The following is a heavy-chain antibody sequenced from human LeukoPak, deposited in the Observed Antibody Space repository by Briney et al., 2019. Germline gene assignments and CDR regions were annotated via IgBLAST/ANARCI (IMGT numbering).Heavy chain of an antibody. D-gene: IGHD1-14*01. J-gene: IGHJ4*02. V-gene: IGHV3-15*01. Sequence: GGSLRLSCAAPGLTFTNAWMTWVRQAPGKGLEWVGRIKNKAGGWETDHASPAKCRFPTTRDESKNTQYLQMNSLKTEDTAMYYCTTDTGDYPDYWGQGTLVTVSS. CDR3: TTDTGDYPDY. CDR2: IKNKAGGWET. CDR1: GLTFTNAW.